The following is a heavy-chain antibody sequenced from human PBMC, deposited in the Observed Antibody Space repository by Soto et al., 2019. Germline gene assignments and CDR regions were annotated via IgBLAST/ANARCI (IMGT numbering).Heavy chain of an antibody. D-gene: IGHD5-12*01. CDR2: ISSSSSYI. CDR1: GFTFSSYS. CDR3: ARGAYSGYDEYYFDY. J-gene: IGHJ4*02. Sequence: EVQLVESGGGLVKPGGSLRLSCAASGFTFSSYSMNWVRQAPGKGLEWVSSISSSSSYIYYADSVKGRFTISRDNAKNSLYVQMNSLRAEDTAVYYCARGAYSGYDEYYFDYWGQGTLVTVSS. V-gene: IGHV3-21*01.